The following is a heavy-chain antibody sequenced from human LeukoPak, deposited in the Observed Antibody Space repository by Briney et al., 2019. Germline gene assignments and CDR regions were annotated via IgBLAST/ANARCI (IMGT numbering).Heavy chain of an antibody. J-gene: IGHJ5*02. CDR2: INPSGGST. V-gene: IGHV1-46*01. CDR3: ARGLYIVVVPAANGQGWFDP. Sequence: ASVKVSCKASGYTFTSYYMHWVRQAPGQGLEWMGIINPSGGSTSYAQKFQGRVTMTRGTSTSTVYMELSSLRSEDTAVYYCARGLYIVVVPAANGQGWFDPWGQGTLVTVSS. CDR1: GYTFTSYY. D-gene: IGHD2-2*01.